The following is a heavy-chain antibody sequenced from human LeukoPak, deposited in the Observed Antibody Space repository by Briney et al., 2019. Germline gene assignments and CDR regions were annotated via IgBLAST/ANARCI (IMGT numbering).Heavy chain of an antibody. CDR2: IIPIFGTA. D-gene: IGHD3-10*01. Sequence: GASVKVSCKASGGTFSSYAISWVRQAPGQGLEWMGGIIPIFGTANYAQKFQGRVTITADESTSTAYMELSSLRSEDTAVYYCASSEEVKTAQLLWFGELLPNYWGRGTLVTVSS. CDR3: ASSEEVKTAQLLWFGELLPNY. J-gene: IGHJ4*02. CDR1: GGTFSSYA. V-gene: IGHV1-69*13.